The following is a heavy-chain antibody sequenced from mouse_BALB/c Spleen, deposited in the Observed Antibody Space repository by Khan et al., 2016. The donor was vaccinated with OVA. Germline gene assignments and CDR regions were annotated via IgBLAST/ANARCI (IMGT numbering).Heavy chain of an antibody. D-gene: IGHD1-1*01. V-gene: IGHV3-2*02. J-gene: IGHJ2*01. CDR3: ARGNYYGYYFDY. CDR1: GYSITSGYA. CDR2: ISYSDVT. Sequence: EVQLQELGPGLVKPSQSLSLTCTVTGYSITSGYAWNWIRQFPGNKLEWMGYISYSDVTNYNPSLKSRISITRDTSKNQFFLQLNSVTTEDTATYYCARGNYYGYYFDYWGQGTTLTVPS.